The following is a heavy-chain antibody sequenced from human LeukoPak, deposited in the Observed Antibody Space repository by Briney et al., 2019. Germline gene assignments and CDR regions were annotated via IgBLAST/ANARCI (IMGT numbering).Heavy chain of an antibody. Sequence: GGSLRLSCAASGFTFSSYSMNWVRQARGKGLEWVSSISSSSSYIYYADSMKGRFTISRDNAKNSLYLQMNSLRAEDTAVYYCASADFWSGYSDYWGQGTLVTVSS. J-gene: IGHJ4*02. CDR3: ASADFWSGYSDY. CDR2: ISSSSSYI. V-gene: IGHV3-21*01. D-gene: IGHD3-3*01. CDR1: GFTFSSYS.